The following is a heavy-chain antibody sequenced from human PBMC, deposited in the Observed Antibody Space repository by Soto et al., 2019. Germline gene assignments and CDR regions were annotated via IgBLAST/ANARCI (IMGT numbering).Heavy chain of an antibody. CDR2: ISSSNTI. CDR1: GFTLSSYS. J-gene: IGHJ4*02. CDR3: TTSLLPSGPGWGRPCDY. V-gene: IGHV3-48*01. D-gene: IGHD2-15*01. Sequence: EVQLVESGGDLVQPGGSLRLSCAASGFTLSSYSMNWVRQAPGKGLEWLSYISSSNTIYSADSVKGRFTISRDNAKNSLYLQMNSLRAEDTAVYYCTTSLLPSGPGWGRPCDYWGQGTLVTVPS.